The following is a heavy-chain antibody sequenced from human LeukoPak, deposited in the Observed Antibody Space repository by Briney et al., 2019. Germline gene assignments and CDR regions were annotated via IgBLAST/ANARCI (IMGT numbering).Heavy chain of an antibody. Sequence: GEFLKISCQGSGYKFSSSWLGWARQMPGKGLEWMGIIYPVDSDTTYSPSFQAQVTISADDSISTAYLQWSSLKASDTAMYYCARHNWNLNVLDYWGQGTLVTVSS. D-gene: IGHD1-1*01. J-gene: IGHJ4*02. CDR2: IYPVDSDT. CDR1: GYKFSSSW. V-gene: IGHV5-51*01. CDR3: ARHNWNLNVLDY.